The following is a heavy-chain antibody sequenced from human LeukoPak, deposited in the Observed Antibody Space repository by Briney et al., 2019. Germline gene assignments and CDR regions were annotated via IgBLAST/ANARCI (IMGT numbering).Heavy chain of an antibody. CDR1: GDSISSSNCY. Sequence: KASETLSLTCTVSGDSISSSNCYWGWIRQPPGKGLEWIGSIYFSGGTYYNASLKSRVTISVDTSKNQFSLKLSSVTAADTAVYYCARDRRIGGSYPYHWSQGTLVTVSS. J-gene: IGHJ5*02. CDR2: IYFSGGT. V-gene: IGHV4-39*01. D-gene: IGHD3-16*01. CDR3: ARDRRIGGSYPYH.